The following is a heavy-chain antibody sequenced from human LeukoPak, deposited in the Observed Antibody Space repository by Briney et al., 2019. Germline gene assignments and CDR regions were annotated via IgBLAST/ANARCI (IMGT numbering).Heavy chain of an antibody. Sequence: ASVKVSCKASGYTFTGYYMHWVRQAPGQGLEWMGWINPNSGGTNYAQKFQGRVTMTRDTSISTAYMELSRLRSDDTAVYYCATFAGEHQAPFDYWGQGTLVTVSS. CDR2: INPNSGGT. CDR1: GYTFTGYY. CDR3: ATFAGEHQAPFDY. V-gene: IGHV1-2*02. J-gene: IGHJ4*02. D-gene: IGHD1-26*01.